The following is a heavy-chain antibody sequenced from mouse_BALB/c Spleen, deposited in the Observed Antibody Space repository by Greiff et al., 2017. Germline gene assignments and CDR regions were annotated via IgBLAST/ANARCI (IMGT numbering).Heavy chain of an antibody. D-gene: IGHD4-1*01. V-gene: IGHV2-2*02. Sequence: VMLVESGPGLVQPSQSLSITCTVSGFSLTSYGVHWVRQSPGKGLEWLGVIWSGGSTDYNAAFISRLSISKDNSKSQVFFKMNSLQANDTAIYYCAMGRESFDYWGQGTTLTVSS. CDR3: AMGRESFDY. CDR2: IWSGGST. CDR1: GFSLTSYG. J-gene: IGHJ2*01.